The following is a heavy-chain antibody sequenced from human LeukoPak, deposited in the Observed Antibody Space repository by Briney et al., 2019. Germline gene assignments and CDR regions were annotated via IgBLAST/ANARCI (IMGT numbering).Heavy chain of an antibody. Sequence: GGSLGLSCAASGFTFSNYDMHWVRQAPGKGLEWVAVISYDGSNKYYADSVKGRFTISRDNSKNTVYLQMNSLRAEDTAVYYCARRVTIFGVEDWGQGTLVTVSS. CDR1: GFTFSNYD. V-gene: IGHV3-30*03. CDR3: ARRVTIFGVED. J-gene: IGHJ4*02. D-gene: IGHD3-3*01. CDR2: ISYDGSNK.